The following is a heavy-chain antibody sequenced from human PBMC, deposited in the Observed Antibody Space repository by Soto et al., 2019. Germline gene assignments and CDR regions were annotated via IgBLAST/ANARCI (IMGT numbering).Heavy chain of an antibody. CDR2: IKSKTDGGTT. J-gene: IGHJ6*02. Sequence: PGGSLRLSCAASGFTFSNAWMNWVRQAPGKGLEWVGRIKSKTDGGTTDYAAPVKGRFTISRDDSKNTLYLQMNSLKTEDTAVYYCTTGGGGYPVTHNYYYYYGMDVWGQGTTVTVSS. CDR1: GFTFSNAW. CDR3: TTGGGGYPVTHNYYYYYGMDV. V-gene: IGHV3-15*07. D-gene: IGHD1-26*01.